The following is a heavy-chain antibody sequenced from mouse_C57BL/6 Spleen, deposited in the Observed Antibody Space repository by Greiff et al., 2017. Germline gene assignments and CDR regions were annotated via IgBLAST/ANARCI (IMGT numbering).Heavy chain of an antibody. Sequence: VQLQESGAELVRPGSSVKLSCKASGYTFTSYWMHWVKQRPIQGLEWIGNIDPSDSETHYNQKFKDKATLTVDKSSSTAYMQLSSLTSEDSAVYYCARLGVMGDYWGQGTTLTVSS. D-gene: IGHD4-1*01. CDR3: ARLGVMGDY. CDR2: IDPSDSET. V-gene: IGHV1-52*01. J-gene: IGHJ2*01. CDR1: GYTFTSYW.